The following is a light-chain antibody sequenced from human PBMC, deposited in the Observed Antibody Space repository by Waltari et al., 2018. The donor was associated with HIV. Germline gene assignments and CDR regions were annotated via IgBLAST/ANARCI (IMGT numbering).Light chain of an antibody. CDR3: QQRSNWLT. CDR2: DAS. J-gene: IGKJ4*01. CDR1: QTVGSH. V-gene: IGKV3-11*01. Sequence: EIVLTQSPATLSLSPGGSATLSCRASQTVGSHLAWYQHKPGQAPRLLIYDASNRATGIPTRFSGSGSGTEFTLTISSLEPEDFADYYCQQRSNWLTFGGGTKVEIK.